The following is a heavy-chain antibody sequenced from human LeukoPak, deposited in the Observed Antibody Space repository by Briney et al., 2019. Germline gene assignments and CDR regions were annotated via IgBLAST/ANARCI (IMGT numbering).Heavy chain of an antibody. CDR3: ARLIYDFWSGYYSLFDY. V-gene: IGHV4-39*01. CDR2: IYYSGST. J-gene: IGHJ4*02. Sequence: SETLSLTCTVSGGSISSSSYYWGWIRQPPGKGLEWIGSIYYSGSTYYNPSLKSRATISVDTSKNQFSLKLSSVTAADTAVYYCARLIYDFWSGYYSLFDYWGQGTLVTVSS. D-gene: IGHD3-3*01. CDR1: GGSISSSSYY.